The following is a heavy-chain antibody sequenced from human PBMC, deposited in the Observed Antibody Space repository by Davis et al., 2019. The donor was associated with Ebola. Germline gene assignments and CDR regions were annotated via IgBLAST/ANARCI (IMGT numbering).Heavy chain of an antibody. CDR1: GFTFNFYV. V-gene: IGHV3-21*01. CDR2: ISSSSSYI. Sequence: GESLKISCAGSGFTFNFYVMSWVRQAPGKGLEWVSSISSSSSYIYYADSVKGRFTISRDNAKNSLYLQMNSLRAEDTAVYYCARERAAAYFDYWGQGTLVTVSS. D-gene: IGHD6-13*01. J-gene: IGHJ4*02. CDR3: ARERAAAYFDY.